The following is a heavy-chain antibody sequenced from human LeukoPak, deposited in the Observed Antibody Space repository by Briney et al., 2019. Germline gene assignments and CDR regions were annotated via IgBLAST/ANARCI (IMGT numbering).Heavy chain of an antibody. D-gene: IGHD1-1*01. V-gene: IGHV4-34*01. Sequence: SETLSLTCAVYGGSFSGYYWSWIRQPPGKGLEWIGEINHSGSTNYNPSLKSRVTISVDTSKNQFSLKLSSVTAADTAVYYCARGHGGTGMERYFDYWGQGTLVTVSS. J-gene: IGHJ4*02. CDR3: ARGHGGTGMERYFDY. CDR2: INHSGST. CDR1: GGSFSGYY.